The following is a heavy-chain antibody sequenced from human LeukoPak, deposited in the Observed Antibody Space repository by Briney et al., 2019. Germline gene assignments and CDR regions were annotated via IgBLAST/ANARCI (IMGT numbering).Heavy chain of an antibody. J-gene: IGHJ4*02. V-gene: IGHV1-8*01. CDR1: VYTFTSCD. Sequence: GASVTVSYKPSVYTFTSCDINWVRQATGQGLEWMGWMNPNSGNTGYVQSFQGRITMTRDISIGTAYMELSNLTSEDTAIYYCTRGSSGRRDNWGQGTLVTVSA. D-gene: IGHD6-19*01. CDR3: TRGSSGRRDN. CDR2: MNPNSGNT.